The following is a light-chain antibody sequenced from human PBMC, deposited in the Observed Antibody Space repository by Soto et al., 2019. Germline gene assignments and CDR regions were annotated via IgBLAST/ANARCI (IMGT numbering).Light chain of an antibody. J-gene: IGKJ1*01. V-gene: IGKV1-5*03. Sequence: DIQMTQSPSTLSASVGDRVTITCRASQSISSRLAWYQQKPGKAPKLLIYKASILESGVPSRFSGSGSGTAFTLPISSLQPDDFATYYCQQYNSYPWTFGQGTKVEIK. CDR2: KAS. CDR3: QQYNSYPWT. CDR1: QSISSR.